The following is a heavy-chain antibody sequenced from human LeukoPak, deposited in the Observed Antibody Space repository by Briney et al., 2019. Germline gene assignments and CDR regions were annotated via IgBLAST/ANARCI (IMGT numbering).Heavy chain of an antibody. CDR2: ISSSSGTYI. Sequence: GGSLRLSCAASGFTFNSYSMNWVRLAPGKGLEWVSSISSSSGTYIYYADSVKGRFTISRDNAQNSLFLQMNSLRAEDTAVYYCARDWASDYWGQGTLVTVSS. CDR3: ARDWASDY. J-gene: IGHJ4*02. V-gene: IGHV3-21*01. D-gene: IGHD7-27*01. CDR1: GFTFNSYS.